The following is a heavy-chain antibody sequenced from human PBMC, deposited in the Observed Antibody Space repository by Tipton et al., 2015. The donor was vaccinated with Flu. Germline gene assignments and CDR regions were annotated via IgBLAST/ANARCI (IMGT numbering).Heavy chain of an antibody. V-gene: IGHV3-23*01. CDR3: AKDIAYYDFWSGYYHGPIGDY. CDR2: ISGSGGST. Sequence: SLRLSCAASGFTFSSYAMSWVRQAPGKGLEWVSAISGSGGSTYYADSVKGRFTISRDNSKNTLYLQMNSLRAEDTAVYYCAKDIAYYDFWSGYYHGPIGDYWGQGTLVTVSS. CDR1: GFTFSSYA. D-gene: IGHD3-3*01. J-gene: IGHJ4*02.